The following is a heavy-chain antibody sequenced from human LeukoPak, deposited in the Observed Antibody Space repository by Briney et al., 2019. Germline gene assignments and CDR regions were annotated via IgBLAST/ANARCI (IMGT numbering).Heavy chain of an antibody. CDR3: ARDQWGRFKYSYGPYFFDH. D-gene: IGHD3-10*01. Sequence: GGSLRLSCAASGFPFSSYWMTWVRQAPGKGLEWVAIIKDDGSEKYFVDSVKGRVTISRDNAKNSVSLQINSLRAEDTAVYYCARDQWGRFKYSYGPYFFDHWGQGSLVTVSS. CDR2: IKDDGSEK. J-gene: IGHJ4*02. V-gene: IGHV3-7*01. CDR1: GFPFSSYW.